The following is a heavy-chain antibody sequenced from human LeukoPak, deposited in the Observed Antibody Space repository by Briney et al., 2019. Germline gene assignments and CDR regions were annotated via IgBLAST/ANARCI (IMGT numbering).Heavy chain of an antibody. V-gene: IGHV4-59*01. Sequence: NPSETLSLTCTVSGGSMTNYYWTWIPQPPGEGLEWLGHIYYYGSTHYTPSLESRLTLTVDTSKNQFSLKLSSVTAADTAVYYCAREGAGSYGFRYIDVWGKGTTVTVS. CDR2: IYYYGST. CDR3: AREGAGSYGFRYIDV. CDR1: GGSMTNYY. D-gene: IGHD5-18*01. J-gene: IGHJ6*03.